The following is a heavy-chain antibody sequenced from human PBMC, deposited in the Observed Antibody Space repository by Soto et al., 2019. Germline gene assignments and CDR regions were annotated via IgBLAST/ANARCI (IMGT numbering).Heavy chain of an antibody. J-gene: IGHJ4*01. CDR2: IGTDGNT. Sequence: PGGSLRLSCAASGFTFNSYAMNWVRQAPGKGLARVSAIGTDGNTYYANSVKGRFTISRDNSRTTLYLQMNSLRVEDTALYYCVRKYPGTRPFDYWGQGTLVTVSS. CDR3: VRKYPGTRPFDY. CDR1: GFTFNSYA. V-gene: IGHV3-23*01. D-gene: IGHD2-2*01.